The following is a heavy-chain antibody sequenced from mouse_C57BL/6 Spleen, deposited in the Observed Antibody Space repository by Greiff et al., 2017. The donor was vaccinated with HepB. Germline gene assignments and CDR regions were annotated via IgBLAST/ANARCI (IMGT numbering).Heavy chain of an antibody. D-gene: IGHD4-1*01. V-gene: IGHV1-80*01. J-gene: IGHJ1*03. CDR3: AGGSGTGYFDV. Sequence: VKLQESGAELVKPGASVKISCKASGYAFSSYWMNWVKQRPGKGLEWIGQIYPGDGDTNYNGKFKGKATLTADKSSSTAYMQLSSLTSEDSAVYCCAGGSGTGYFDVWGTGTTVTVSS. CDR2: IYPGDGDT. CDR1: GYAFSSYW.